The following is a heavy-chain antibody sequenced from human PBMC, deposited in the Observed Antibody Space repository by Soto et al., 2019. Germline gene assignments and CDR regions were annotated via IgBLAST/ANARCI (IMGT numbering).Heavy chain of an antibody. Sequence: QVQLVQSGADVKKPGASVKVSCKASGYTFTTYDINWVRQASGQGLEWMGWMNPNSGNTAYAHKFQGRVIMTRNTCPSTGYMELSGLTSEDTAVYYCARGRARGGDCRSYFHLWGQGTVVTVYS. CDR1: GYTFTTYD. CDR3: ARGRARGGDCRSYFHL. D-gene: IGHD2-21*02. J-gene: IGHJ1*01. CDR2: MNPNSGNT. V-gene: IGHV1-8*01.